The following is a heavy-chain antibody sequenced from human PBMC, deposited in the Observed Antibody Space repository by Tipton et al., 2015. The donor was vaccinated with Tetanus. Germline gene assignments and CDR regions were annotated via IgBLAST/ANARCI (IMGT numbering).Heavy chain of an antibody. Sequence: TLSLTCNVTGALLTTGGYSWGWIRQPPGQGLEWIGYIYQTGSTYFNPSLRSRLTMSVDTSKSQFSLRLTSVTAADTAVYYCARSKLLWFGESLSGFDSWGQGTLVTVSA. D-gene: IGHD3-10*01. CDR2: IYQTGST. CDR3: ARSKLLWFGESLSGFDS. CDR1: GALLTTGGYS. V-gene: IGHV4-30-2*02. J-gene: IGHJ4*02.